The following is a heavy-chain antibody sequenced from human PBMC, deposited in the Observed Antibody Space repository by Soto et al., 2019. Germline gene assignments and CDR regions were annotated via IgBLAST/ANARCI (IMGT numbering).Heavy chain of an antibody. CDR1: GGTFSSYA. CDR3: ARGNSIAVAGDFVGWFDP. D-gene: IGHD6-19*01. V-gene: IGHV1-69*01. Sequence: QVQLVQSGAEVKKPGSSVKVSCKASGGTFSSYAISWVRQAPGQGLEWMGGIIPIFGTANYAQKFQGRVTITADESTSTAYMELSSLRSEDTAVYYCARGNSIAVAGDFVGWFDPRGQGTLVTVSS. J-gene: IGHJ5*02. CDR2: IIPIFGTA.